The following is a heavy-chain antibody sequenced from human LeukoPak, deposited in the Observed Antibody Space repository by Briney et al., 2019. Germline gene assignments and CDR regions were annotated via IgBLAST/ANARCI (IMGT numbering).Heavy chain of an antibody. CDR3: ARDDYGFDP. J-gene: IGHJ5*02. CDR1: GFTFSNYG. V-gene: IGHV3-30*04. D-gene: IGHD4-17*01. CDR2: ISYDGSTK. Sequence: GGSLRLSCAASGFTFSNYGVHWVRQAPGRWLEWVAFISYDGSTKYNVDSVKGRFSISRDNSKNTLHLQMNNLRAEDTALYYCARDDYGFDPWGQGTLVTVSS.